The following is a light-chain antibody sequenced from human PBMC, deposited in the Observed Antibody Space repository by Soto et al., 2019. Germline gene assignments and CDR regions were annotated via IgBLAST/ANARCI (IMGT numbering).Light chain of an antibody. CDR2: AAS. V-gene: IGKV1-39*01. CDR3: HHRYGTPRT. J-gene: IGKJ1*01. Sequence: DIQMTQSPSSLSASVGYRVTITCRASPSISSYLNWYQQKPGKSPKLLIYAASSLESGVPSRFCGRGSGTDFTDTICSLQTEDFATSYCHHRYGTPRTFGPGPKEDIK. CDR1: PSISSY.